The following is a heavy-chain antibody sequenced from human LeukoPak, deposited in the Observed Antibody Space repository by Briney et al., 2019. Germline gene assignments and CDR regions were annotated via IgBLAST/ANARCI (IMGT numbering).Heavy chain of an antibody. J-gene: IGHJ4*02. Sequence: GGSLRLSCAASGFTFDAYAMHWVRQAPGKGLEWGSGISWNSGSIGYADSVKGRFTISRDNAKNSLYLQMNSLRAEDMALYYCAKSHSEYYGSGSFNYWGQGTLVTVSS. V-gene: IGHV3-9*03. D-gene: IGHD3-10*01. CDR1: GFTFDAYA. CDR2: ISWNSGSI. CDR3: AKSHSEYYGSGSFNY.